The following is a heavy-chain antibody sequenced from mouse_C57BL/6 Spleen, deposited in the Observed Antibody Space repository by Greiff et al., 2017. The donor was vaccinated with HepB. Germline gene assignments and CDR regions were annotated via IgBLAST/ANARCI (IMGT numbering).Heavy chain of an antibody. D-gene: IGHD2-4*01. Sequence: VQLQQSGAELARPGASVKMSCKASGYTFTSYTMHWVKQRPGQGLEWIGYINPSSGYTKYNQKFKDKATLTADKSSSTAYMQLSSLTSEDSAVYYCARSPYDYEWYFDVWGTGTTVTVSS. J-gene: IGHJ1*03. CDR3: ARSPYDYEWYFDV. CDR1: GYTFTSYT. CDR2: INPSSGYT. V-gene: IGHV1-4*01.